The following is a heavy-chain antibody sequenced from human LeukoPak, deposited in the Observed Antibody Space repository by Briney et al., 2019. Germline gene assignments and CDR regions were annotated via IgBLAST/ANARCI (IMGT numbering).Heavy chain of an antibody. V-gene: IGHV3-48*01. Sequence: GGSLRLSCAASGFTFSSYSMNWVRQAPGKGLEWVSYISSSSSTIYYADSVKGRFTISRDNAKNSLYLQMNSLRAKDTAVYYCAELGITMIGGVWGKGTTVTVSS. D-gene: IGHD3-10*02. J-gene: IGHJ6*04. CDR3: AELGITMIGGV. CDR1: GFTFSSYS. CDR2: ISSSSSTI.